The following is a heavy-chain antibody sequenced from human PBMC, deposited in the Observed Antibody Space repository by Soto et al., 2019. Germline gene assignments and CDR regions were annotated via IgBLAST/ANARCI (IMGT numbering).Heavy chain of an antibody. J-gene: IGHJ4*02. Sequence: SETLSLTCTVSGGSISSGGYYWSWIRQHPGKGLEWIGYIYYSGSTYYNPSLKSRVTISVDTSKNQFSLKLSSVTAADTAVYYCAAQYCNNGVCRIDYWGQGTLVTVSS. D-gene: IGHD2-8*01. CDR3: AAQYCNNGVCRIDY. CDR1: GGSISSGGYY. V-gene: IGHV4-31*03. CDR2: IYYSGST.